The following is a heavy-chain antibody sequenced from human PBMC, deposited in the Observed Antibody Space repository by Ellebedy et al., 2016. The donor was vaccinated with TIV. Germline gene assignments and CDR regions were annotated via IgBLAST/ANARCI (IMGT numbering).Heavy chain of an antibody. CDR2: IVGSGS. D-gene: IGHD6-6*01. CDR3: AGCIAAHRPYYYYGMDV. Sequence: GESLKISCAASGFTFSPYAMAWVRQAPGKGLEWVSGIVGSGSQKYADSVKGRFTISRDNSKNTLYLQMNSLRAEDTAVYYCAGCIAAHRPYYYYGMDVWGQGTTVTVSS. CDR1: GFTFSPYA. J-gene: IGHJ6*02. V-gene: IGHV3-23*01.